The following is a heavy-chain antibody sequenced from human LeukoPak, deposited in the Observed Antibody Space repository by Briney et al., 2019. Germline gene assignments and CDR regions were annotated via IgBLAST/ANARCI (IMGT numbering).Heavy chain of an antibody. CDR2: ISSSSSYI. Sequence: PGGSLRLSCAASGFTFSSYSMNWVRQAPGKGLEWVSSISSSSSYIHYADSVKGRFTISRDNAKNSLYLQMNSLRAEDTAVYYCARAREVRGVIIGYWGQGTLVTVSS. D-gene: IGHD3-10*01. CDR1: GFTFSSYS. V-gene: IGHV3-21*01. J-gene: IGHJ4*02. CDR3: ARAREVRGVIIGY.